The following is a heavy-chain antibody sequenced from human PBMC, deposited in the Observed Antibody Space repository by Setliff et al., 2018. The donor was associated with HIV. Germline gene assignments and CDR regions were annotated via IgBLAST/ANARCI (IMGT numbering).Heavy chain of an antibody. J-gene: IGHJ5*02. CDR3: ATICSSTSCYSDFDH. V-gene: IGHV4-39*01. CDR2: IYYSGRT. CDR1: GGSISSSSYY. D-gene: IGHD2-2*01. Sequence: SETLSLTCTVSGGSISSSSYYWGWIRQPPGKGVEWIGSIYYSGRTYYNPSLKSRVTISVDTSKNQFSLYLSSVTAADTAVYYCATICSSTSCYSDFDHWGQGTLVTVSS.